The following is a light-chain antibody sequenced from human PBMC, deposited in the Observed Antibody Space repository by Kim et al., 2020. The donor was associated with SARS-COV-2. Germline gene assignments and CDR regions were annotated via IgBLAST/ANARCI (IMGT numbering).Light chain of an antibody. CDR1: QSVSSNY. J-gene: IGKJ4*01. CDR3: QEYGGSPLVT. Sequence: EIVLTQSPGTLSLSPGERATLSYRASQSVSSNYLAWYEQKPGQAPRLLMYAASTRATGIPDRFSGSGSGTDFTLTIRRLEPEDFAVYFCQEYGGSPLVTFGGGTKVDIK. V-gene: IGKV3-20*01. CDR2: AAS.